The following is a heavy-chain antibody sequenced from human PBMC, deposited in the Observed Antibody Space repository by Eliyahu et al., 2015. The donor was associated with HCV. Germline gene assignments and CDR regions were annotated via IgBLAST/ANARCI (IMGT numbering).Heavy chain of an antibody. CDR3: ASGGGGIAVAGTGGWFDP. V-gene: IGHV4-59*01. J-gene: IGHJ5*02. Sequence: QVQLQESGPGLVKPSETLSLTCTVSGGXITTSYWSWXRQPPGKKLDWIGYIYYXGSANYNPSLKSRVTISVDTSKNQFSLNLSSVTAADTAVYYCASGGGGIAVAGTGGWFDPWGQGTLVTVSS. CDR2: IYYXGSA. CDR1: GGXITTSY. D-gene: IGHD6-19*01.